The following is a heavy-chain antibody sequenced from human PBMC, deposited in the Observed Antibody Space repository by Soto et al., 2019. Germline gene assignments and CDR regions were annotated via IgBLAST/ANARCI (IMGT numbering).Heavy chain of an antibody. Sequence: GESLKVSFKGSGYGFTSYWIGWVRQMPGKGLEWMGIIYPGDSDTRYSPSFQGQVTISADKSISTAYLQWSSLKASDTAMYYCARHSTMVRGQDYYGMDVWGQGTTVTVSS. D-gene: IGHD3-10*01. J-gene: IGHJ6*02. CDR1: GYGFTSYW. CDR2: IYPGDSDT. V-gene: IGHV5-51*01. CDR3: ARHSTMVRGQDYYGMDV.